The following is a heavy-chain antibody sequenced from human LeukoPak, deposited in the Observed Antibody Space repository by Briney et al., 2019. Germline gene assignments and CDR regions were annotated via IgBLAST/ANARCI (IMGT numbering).Heavy chain of an antibody. CDR2: IWYDGSNK. J-gene: IGHJ4*02. CDR3: AREGGWSSFDY. D-gene: IGHD6-19*01. CDR1: GLTFSGYD. Sequence: PGGSLRLSCAASGLTFSGYDMHWVRQAPGKGLEWVAVIWYDGSNKYYADSVKGRFTISRDNSKNTLYLQMNSLRAEDTAVYYCAREGGWSSFDYWGQGTLVTVSS. V-gene: IGHV3-33*08.